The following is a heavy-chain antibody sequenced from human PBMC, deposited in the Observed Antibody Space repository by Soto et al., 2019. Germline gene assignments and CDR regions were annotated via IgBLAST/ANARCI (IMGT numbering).Heavy chain of an antibody. CDR1: GFTFSSNA. V-gene: IGHV3-23*01. CDR2: ISVSGGGT. CDR3: AKVVGADY. Sequence: GGSLRLSCTASGFTFSSNAMSWVRQAPGGGLDWISGISVSGGGTYYADSVKGRFTISRDNSKNTLYLQLDSLSAEHTAVYYCAKVVGADYWGQGTLVNVSS. D-gene: IGHD3-10*01. J-gene: IGHJ4*02.